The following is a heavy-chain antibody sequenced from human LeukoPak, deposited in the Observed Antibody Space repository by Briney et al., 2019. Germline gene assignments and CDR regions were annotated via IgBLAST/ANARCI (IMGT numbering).Heavy chain of an antibody. Sequence: PGGSLRLSCAASGFTFSSYSMNWVRQAPGKGLEWVSSISSSSSYIYYADSVKGRFTISRDNAKNTLYLQMNSLRPEDTAVYYCAVGATPGGLDYWGQGTLVTVSS. CDR1: GFTFSSYS. J-gene: IGHJ4*02. V-gene: IGHV3-21*01. CDR2: ISSSSSYI. CDR3: AVGATPGGLDY. D-gene: IGHD4/OR15-4a*01.